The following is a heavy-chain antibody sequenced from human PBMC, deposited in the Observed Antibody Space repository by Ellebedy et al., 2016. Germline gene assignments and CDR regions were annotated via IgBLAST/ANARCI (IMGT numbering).Heavy chain of an antibody. CDR1: GFAFSRYG. J-gene: IGHJ5*01. D-gene: IGHD3-10*01. CDR3: ARDGEYYGSGSSPMWFDS. Sequence: GGSLRLSXEASGFAFSRYGLHWVRQAPGKGLEWVTFISFDGSRKYYSDSVKGRFTISRDDSRSTLSLQMNSLRLEDTALYYCARDGEYYGSGSSPMWFDSWGQGALVTVSS. V-gene: IGHV3-30*01. CDR2: ISFDGSRK.